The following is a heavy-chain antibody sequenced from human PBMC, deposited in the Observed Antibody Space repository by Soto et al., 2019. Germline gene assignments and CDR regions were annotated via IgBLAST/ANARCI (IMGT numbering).Heavy chain of an antibody. D-gene: IGHD3-3*01. CDR1: GYTFTSYD. Sequence: ASVKVSCKASGYTFTSYDINRVRQATGQGLEWMGWMNPNSGNTGYAQKFQGRVTMTRNTSISTAYMELSSLRSEDTAVYYCARAYYDFWSGYYDYWGQGTLVTVSS. CDR3: ARAYYDFWSGYYDY. V-gene: IGHV1-8*01. J-gene: IGHJ4*02. CDR2: MNPNSGNT.